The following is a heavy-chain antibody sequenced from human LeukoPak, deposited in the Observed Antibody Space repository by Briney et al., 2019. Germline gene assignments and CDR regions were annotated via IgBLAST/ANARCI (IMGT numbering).Heavy chain of an antibody. CDR2: IRYDGSNK. D-gene: IGHD4-17*01. V-gene: IGHV3-30*02. CDR1: GFTFSSYG. J-gene: IGHJ4*02. Sequence: GGSLRLSCAASGFTFSSYGMHWVRQAPGKGLERVAFIRYDGSNKYYAVSVKGRFTISKDNSKNTLYLQMNSLRAEDTAIYYCATDDYGDYGLDYWGQGTLVTVSS. CDR3: ATDDYGDYGLDY.